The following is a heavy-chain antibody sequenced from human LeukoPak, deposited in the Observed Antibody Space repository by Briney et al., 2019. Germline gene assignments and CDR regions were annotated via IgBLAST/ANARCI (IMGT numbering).Heavy chain of an antibody. J-gene: IGHJ4*02. CDR1: GGPFSDYY. D-gene: IGHD3-3*01. CDR2: INHSGST. V-gene: IGHV4-34*01. CDR3: ARAPRERRNYDFWSGAVGPLDY. Sequence: PSETLSLTCAVYGGPFSDYYWSWIRQPPGKGLEWIGKINHSGSTNYRPSLKSRVTISIDTSKNQFSLKLKSMTAADTAVYYCARAPRERRNYDFWSGAVGPLDYWGQGTLVTVSS.